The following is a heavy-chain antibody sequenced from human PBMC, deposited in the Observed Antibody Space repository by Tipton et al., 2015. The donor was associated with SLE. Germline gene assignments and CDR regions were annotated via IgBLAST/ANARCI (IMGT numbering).Heavy chain of an antibody. CDR3: ARDHSSSSWYHAFDI. CDR1: GGSISSGSHY. D-gene: IGHD6-13*01. CDR2: IYTSGST. J-gene: IGHJ3*02. V-gene: IGHV4-61*02. Sequence: TLSLTCTVSGGSISSGSHYWGCIRQPAGKGLEWIGRIYTSGSTNYNPSLKSRVTISVDTSKNQFSLKLSSVAAADAAVYYCARDHSSSSWYHAFDIWGQGTMVTVSS.